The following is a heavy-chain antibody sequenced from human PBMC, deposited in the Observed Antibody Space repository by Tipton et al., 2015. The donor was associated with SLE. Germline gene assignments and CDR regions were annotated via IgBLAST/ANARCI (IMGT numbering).Heavy chain of an antibody. CDR2: IFYSGST. CDR3: AREGGYYDSSGLGAFDI. D-gene: IGHD3-22*01. J-gene: IGHJ3*02. CDR1: GGSISNSSYY. Sequence: TLSLTCTVSGGSISNSSYYWGWIRQPPGKGLESIGNIFYSGSTYYNPSLKRRVTITVDMSKNQFSLKLSSVTAADTAVYYCAREGGYYDSSGLGAFDIWGQGTMVTVSS. V-gene: IGHV4-39*07.